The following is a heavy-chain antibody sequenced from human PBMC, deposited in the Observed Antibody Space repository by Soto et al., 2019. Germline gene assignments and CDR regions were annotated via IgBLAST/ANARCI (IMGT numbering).Heavy chain of an antibody. CDR2: IYSGGTT. V-gene: IGHV3-53*01. D-gene: IGHD3-22*01. CDR3: AFQPSSGSSVYSSHLYFHH. Sequence: GGSLRLSCAASGFTVSGNFMSWVRQAPGKGLEWVSVIYSGGTTYYADSVKDRFTISRDNSKNTLYLQMNSLRAEDTAVYYCAFQPSSGSSVYSSHLYFHHWGQGTLVTVSS. J-gene: IGHJ1*01. CDR1: GFTVSGNF.